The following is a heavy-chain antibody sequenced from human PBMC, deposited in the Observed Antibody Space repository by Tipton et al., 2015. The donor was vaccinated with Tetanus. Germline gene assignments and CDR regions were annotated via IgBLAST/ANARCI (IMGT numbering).Heavy chain of an antibody. J-gene: IGHJ6*02. CDR2: VYYSGST. D-gene: IGHD2-15*01. CDR3: ARDQKSATLSHFFYGLDV. Sequence: LRLSCTVSGGSITSSIDYWGWVRQPPGKGLEWIGSVYYSGSTSYNPSLKSRVPMSVDTSKNQFSLMLNSVTAADTAVYYCARDQKSATLSHFFYGLDVWGQGTTVTVSS. CDR1: GGSITSSIDY. V-gene: IGHV4-39*02.